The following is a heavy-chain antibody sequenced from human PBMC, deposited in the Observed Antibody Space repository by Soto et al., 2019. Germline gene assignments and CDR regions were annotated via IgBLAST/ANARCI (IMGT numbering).Heavy chain of an antibody. CDR3: KRVAAALTDRCLRP. J-gene: IGHJ5*02. Sequence: PWCSLRLSCAASGFAVSADYVSWVRQAPGKGLEWVSLIYTDGTTYYADSVKGRFTFSRDNSKNSLYLQMNSLRAEDTAVYYCKRVAAALTDRCLRPWGTGTLVTVS. CDR2: IYTDGTT. CDR1: GFAVSADY. D-gene: IGHD2-8*02. V-gene: IGHV3-53*01.